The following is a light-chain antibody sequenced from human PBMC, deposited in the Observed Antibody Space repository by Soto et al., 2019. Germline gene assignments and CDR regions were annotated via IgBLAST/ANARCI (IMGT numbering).Light chain of an antibody. CDR3: HQYNNWPRT. V-gene: IGKV3-15*01. CDR2: DAS. CDR1: QSVSNN. Sequence: EIVMTQSPAILSVSPGERATLSCRASQSVSNNIAWYQQNPGQAPRLLIYDASTRATGIPSRFSGSGSGTEFTLTISSLRSEDFAGYHCHQYNNWPRTFGQGTKVEIK. J-gene: IGKJ1*01.